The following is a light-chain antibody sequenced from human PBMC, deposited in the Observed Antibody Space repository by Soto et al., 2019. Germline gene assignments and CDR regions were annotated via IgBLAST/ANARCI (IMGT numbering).Light chain of an antibody. CDR2: DAS. CDR1: QSLSTY. V-gene: IGKV3-11*01. CDR3: QNRDSWPLT. J-gene: IGKJ4*01. Sequence: EIVLTQSPATLCLPPGERATLSWRASQSLSTYLAWYQQKPGQAPRLLIYDASNRATGIPARFSGSGSGTDFTLTISSLEPEDFAVYYCQNRDSWPLTFGGGTKVDIK.